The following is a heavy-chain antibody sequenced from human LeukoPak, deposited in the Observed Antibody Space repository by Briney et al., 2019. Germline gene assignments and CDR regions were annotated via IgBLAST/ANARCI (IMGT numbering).Heavy chain of an antibody. V-gene: IGHV4-59*01. CDR2: IYYSGST. J-gene: IGHJ4*02. Sequence: PSEPLSLTCTVSGGSISSYYWSWIRQPPGKGLEWIGYIYYSGSTNYNPSLKSRVTISVDTSKNQFSLKLSSVTAADTAVYYCATSRDGYNVYFDYWGQGTLVTVSS. D-gene: IGHD5-24*01. CDR1: GGSISSYY. CDR3: ATSRDGYNVYFDY.